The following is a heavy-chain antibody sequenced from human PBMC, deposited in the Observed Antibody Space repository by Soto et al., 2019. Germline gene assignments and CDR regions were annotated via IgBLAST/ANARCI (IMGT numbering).Heavy chain of an antibody. CDR2: IYHSGST. J-gene: IGHJ4*02. CDR3: GRGPSSHKVDN. Sequence: PSETLSLTCAVSGGSLSSGGYSWSWIRQPPGEGLEWIGYIYHSGSTYYNPSLKSRVTISLDRSKNQFSLKLSSATAAETALYYCGRGPSSHKVDNWGQGTLVTVSS. CDR1: GGSLSSGGYS. V-gene: IGHV4-30-2*02.